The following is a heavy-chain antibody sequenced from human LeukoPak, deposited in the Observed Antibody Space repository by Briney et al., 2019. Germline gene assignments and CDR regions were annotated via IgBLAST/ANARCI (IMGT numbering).Heavy chain of an antibody. CDR3: AKSAGDYYYYYMDV. CDR2: ISGGGSNT. V-gene: IGHV3-23*01. D-gene: IGHD3-10*01. J-gene: IGHJ6*03. CDR1: GFAFSSYA. Sequence: GGSLRLSCAASGFAFSSYAMIWVRQAPGKGLEWVSSISGGGSNTYYADSVKGRFTIPRDQSKNTLYVQMNSLRAEDTAIYYCAKSAGDYYYYYMDVWGKGTTVTVSS.